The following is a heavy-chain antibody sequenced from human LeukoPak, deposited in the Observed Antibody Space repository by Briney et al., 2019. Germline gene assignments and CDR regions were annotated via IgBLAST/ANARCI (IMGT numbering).Heavy chain of an antibody. Sequence: GGSLRLSCSASGFTFSSYAMHWVRQAPGKGLEWVSSISGSGGTTYYADSVKGRFSISRDNSKNTLYLQVSSLRAEDTAAYHCAKAQVGAAAAFDIWGQGTMVTVSS. D-gene: IGHD1-26*01. CDR2: ISGSGGTT. V-gene: IGHV3-23*01. CDR1: GFTFSSYA. J-gene: IGHJ3*02. CDR3: AKAQVGAAAAFDI.